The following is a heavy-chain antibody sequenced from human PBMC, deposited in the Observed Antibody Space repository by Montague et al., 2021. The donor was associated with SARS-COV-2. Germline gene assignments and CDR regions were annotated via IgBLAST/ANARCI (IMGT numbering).Heavy chain of an antibody. CDR3: ASRGAVADKVYFQH. CDR1: GGSISSSNW. D-gene: IGHD6-19*01. Sequence: SETLSLTCAVSGGSISSSNWWSWVRQPPGKGLEWIGEIYHSGSTNNNPSLKSRVTISVDKSKNQFSLKLSSVTAADTAVYYCASRGAVADKVYFQHWGQGTLVTVSS. CDR2: IYHSGST. V-gene: IGHV4-4*02. J-gene: IGHJ1*01.